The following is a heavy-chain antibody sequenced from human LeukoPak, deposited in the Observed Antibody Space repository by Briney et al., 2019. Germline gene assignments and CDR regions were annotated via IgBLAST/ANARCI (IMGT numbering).Heavy chain of an antibody. CDR3: ARDHWATYYYDSSGHDY. Sequence: GASVKVSCKASGYTFTGYYMHWVRQAPGQGLEWMGWINPNSGGTNYAQKFQGRVTMTRDTSISTAYMELSRLRSDDTAVYYCARDHWATYYYDSSGHDYWGQGTLVTVSS. CDR1: GYTFTGYY. J-gene: IGHJ4*02. CDR2: INPNSGGT. V-gene: IGHV1-2*02. D-gene: IGHD3-22*01.